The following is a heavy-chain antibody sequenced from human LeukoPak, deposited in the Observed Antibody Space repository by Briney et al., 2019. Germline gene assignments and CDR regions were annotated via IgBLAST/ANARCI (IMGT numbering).Heavy chain of an antibody. CDR1: GYTFTGYY. CDR3: AGDSSGYYYSLDY. Sequence: ASVKVSCKASGYTFTGYYMHWVRQAPGQGLEWMGWINPNSVGTNYAQKFQGRVTMTRDTSISTAYMELSRLRSDDTAVYYCAGDSSGYYYSLDYWGQGTLVTVSS. D-gene: IGHD3-22*01. V-gene: IGHV1-2*02. J-gene: IGHJ4*02. CDR2: INPNSVGT.